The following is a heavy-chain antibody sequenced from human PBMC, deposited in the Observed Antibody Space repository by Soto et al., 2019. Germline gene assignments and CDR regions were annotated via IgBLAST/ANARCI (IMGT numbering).Heavy chain of an antibody. CDR2: TYYRPKWYY. Sequence: QVQLQQSGPGLVKPSQTLSLTCAISGDSVSSNTTAWNWIRQSPSRDLEWLGRTYYRPKWYYDYAVFMKSRITINPDTSKNQFSLQLNSVTPEDTAVYYCAPNPAVTIENNWFDPWGQGTLVTVSS. CDR3: APNPAVTIENNWFDP. J-gene: IGHJ5*02. V-gene: IGHV6-1*01. D-gene: IGHD4-4*01. CDR1: GDSVSSNTTA.